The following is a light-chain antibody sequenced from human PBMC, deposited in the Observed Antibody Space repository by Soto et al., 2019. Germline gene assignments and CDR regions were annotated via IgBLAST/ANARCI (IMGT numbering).Light chain of an antibody. CDR2: SAS. V-gene: IGKV3-20*01. CDR1: QSVSSSS. CDR3: QQYGSSPIT. Sequence: EIVLTQSPGTLSLSPGERATLSCRASQSVSSSSLAWYQQKPGQAPRLLIYSASSRAPGIPDRFSGSGSETDFTLTISRLGPEDFAVYYCQQYGSSPITFGQGTRLEIK. J-gene: IGKJ5*01.